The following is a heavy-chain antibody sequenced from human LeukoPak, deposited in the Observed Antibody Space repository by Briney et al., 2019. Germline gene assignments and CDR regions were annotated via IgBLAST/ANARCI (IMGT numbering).Heavy chain of an antibody. Sequence: SETLSLTCTVSGGSISSYYWGWIRQPPGKGLEWIITISHSGTTYYNPSLKGRVTISVGTSKNQFSLKLRSVTTADTAVYYCARQAYYDFWSGHYSRGVENAFDIWGQGTMVSVSS. CDR3: ARQAYYDFWSGHYSRGVENAFDI. V-gene: IGHV4-59*08. CDR2: ISHSGTT. J-gene: IGHJ3*02. CDR1: GGSISSYY. D-gene: IGHD3-3*01.